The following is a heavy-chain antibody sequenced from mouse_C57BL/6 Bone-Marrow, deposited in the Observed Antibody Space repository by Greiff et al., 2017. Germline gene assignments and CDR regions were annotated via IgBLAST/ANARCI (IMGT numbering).Heavy chain of an antibody. CDR2: IYPRSGNT. D-gene: IGHD1-1*01. V-gene: IGHV1-81*01. Sequence: VQLQQSGAELARPGASVKLSCKASGYTFTSYGISWVKQRTGRGLEWIGEIYPRSGNTYYNEKFKGKATLTADKSSSTAYMELRSLTSEDSAVYFWARPWRYGSSYCYSIDYWGQGTSVTVSS. J-gene: IGHJ4*01. CDR3: ARPWRYGSSYCYSIDY. CDR1: GYTFTSYG.